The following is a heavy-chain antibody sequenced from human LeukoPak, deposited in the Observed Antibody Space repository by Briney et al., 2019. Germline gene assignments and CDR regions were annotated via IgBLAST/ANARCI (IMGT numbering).Heavy chain of an antibody. CDR1: GFTFSSYG. D-gene: IGHD3-3*01. Sequence: GGSLRLSCAASGFTFSSYGMHWVRQAPGKGLEWVAFISYDGSDKYYTDSVKGRFTISRDNSKDTLYLQMNSLRAEDTAVYYCARDWRGVTVGFIKPRFDYWGQGTLVTVSS. CDR3: ARDWRGVTVGFIKPRFDY. CDR2: ISYDGSDK. J-gene: IGHJ4*02. V-gene: IGHV3-30*03.